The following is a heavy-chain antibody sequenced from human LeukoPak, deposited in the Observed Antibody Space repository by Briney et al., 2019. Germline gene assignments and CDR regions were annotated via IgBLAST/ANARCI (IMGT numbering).Heavy chain of an antibody. V-gene: IGHV3-21*01. CDR2: ISGSSSYI. Sequence: AGGCLSLSCAASGFTFSSSSVNSVRQAPGKGLEWDSSISGSSSYIYYADSVKGRFTISRDNTKNSLYLQMNSPRAEDTAVYYCARAPYYYDSSGYSTRIFDAFDIWGQRKMVSVSS. J-gene: IGHJ3*02. CDR1: GFTFSSSS. D-gene: IGHD3-22*01. CDR3: ARAPYYYDSSGYSTRIFDAFDI.